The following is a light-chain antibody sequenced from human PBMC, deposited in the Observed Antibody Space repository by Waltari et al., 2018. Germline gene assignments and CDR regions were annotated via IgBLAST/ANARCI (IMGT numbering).Light chain of an antibody. CDR3: ATWDNSLSEVV. CDR1: ISTIWNYY. V-gene: IGLV1-51*01. Sequence: QSVLTQPPSVSAAPGKKVTISCSGSISTIWNYYVSWYHQLPGAAPKLLIYDNNKRPSGIPDRFSASKSGTSATLGITGLQIGDEADYYCATWDNSLSEVVFGGGTKLTVL. CDR2: DNN. J-gene: IGLJ2*01.